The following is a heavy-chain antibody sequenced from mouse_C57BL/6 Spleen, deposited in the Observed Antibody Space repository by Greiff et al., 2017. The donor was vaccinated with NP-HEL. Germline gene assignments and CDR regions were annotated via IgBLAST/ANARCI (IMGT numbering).Heavy chain of an antibody. Sequence: QVQLQQPGAELVKPGASVKMSCKASGYTFTSYWITWVKQRPGQGLAWIGDIYPGSGSTNYNEKFKSKATLTVDTSSSTAYMQLSSLTSEDSAVYYCARWGDYYGSSYVTYFDVWGTGTTVTVSS. CDR2: IYPGSGST. CDR3: ARWGDYYGSSYVTYFDV. CDR1: GYTFTSYW. V-gene: IGHV1-55*01. J-gene: IGHJ1*03. D-gene: IGHD1-1*01.